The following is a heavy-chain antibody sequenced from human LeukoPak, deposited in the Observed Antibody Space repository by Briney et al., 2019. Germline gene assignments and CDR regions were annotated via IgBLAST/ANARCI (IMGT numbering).Heavy chain of an antibody. Sequence: PGRSLRLSCAASGFTFSSYGMHWVRQAPGKGLEWVAVIWYDGSNKYYAGSVKGRFTISRDNSKNTLYLQMNSLRAEDTAVYYCARMVRGVSTMDVWGKGTTVTVSS. CDR2: IWYDGSNK. D-gene: IGHD3-10*01. V-gene: IGHV3-33*01. J-gene: IGHJ6*04. CDR1: GFTFSSYG. CDR3: ARMVRGVSTMDV.